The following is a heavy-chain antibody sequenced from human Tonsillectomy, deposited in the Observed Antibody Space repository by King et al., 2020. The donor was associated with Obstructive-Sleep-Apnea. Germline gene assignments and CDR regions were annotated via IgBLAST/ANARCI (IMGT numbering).Heavy chain of an antibody. CDR2: IIPIFGIA. V-gene: IGHV1-69*17. Sequence: QLVQSGAEVKKPGSSVRVSCKASGNTFSNYAISWVRQAPGTGLEWMGGIIPIFGIANYAQKFRGRVTITADKSTRTAYMELSSLGSEDTAVYYCARGRTIFEVIRSGHPYYFDYWGQGTLVTVSS. CDR1: GNTFSNYA. D-gene: IGHD3-3*01. J-gene: IGHJ4*02. CDR3: ARGRTIFEVIRSGHPYYFDY.